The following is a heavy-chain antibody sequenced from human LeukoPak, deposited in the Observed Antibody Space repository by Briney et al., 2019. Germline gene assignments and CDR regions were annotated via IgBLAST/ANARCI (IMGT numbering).Heavy chain of an antibody. Sequence: GGSLRLSCAASGFTFSSYSMNWVRQAPGKGLEWVSSISSSSSTIYYADSVKGRFTISRDNAKNSLYLQMNSLRDEDTAVYYCARQSTLAAAGTFPDYWGQGTLVTVSS. D-gene: IGHD6-13*01. J-gene: IGHJ4*02. V-gene: IGHV3-48*02. CDR2: ISSSSSTI. CDR3: ARQSTLAAAGTFPDY. CDR1: GFTFSSYS.